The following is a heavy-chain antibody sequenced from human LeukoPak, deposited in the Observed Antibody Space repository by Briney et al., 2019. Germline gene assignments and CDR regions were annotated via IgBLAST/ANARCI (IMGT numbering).Heavy chain of an antibody. CDR2: ISSSSSYI. Sequence: PGGSLRLSCAASGFTFSSYSMNWVRQAPGKGLEWGSSISSSSSYIYYADSVKGRFTISRDNAKNALYLQMNSLRAEDTAVYYCASNGYSSGWYCRWGQGTLVTVSS. CDR3: ASNGYSSGWYCR. D-gene: IGHD6-19*01. J-gene: IGHJ4*02. V-gene: IGHV3-21*01. CDR1: GFTFSSYS.